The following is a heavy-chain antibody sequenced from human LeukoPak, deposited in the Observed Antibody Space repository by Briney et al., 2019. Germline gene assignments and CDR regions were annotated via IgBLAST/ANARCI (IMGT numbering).Heavy chain of an antibody. Sequence: ASVKVSCKASGYTFTGYYMHWVRQAPGQGLEWMGWINPNSGGTNYAQRFQGRVTMTRDTSISTAYMELSRLRSDDTAVYYCAREINGDYDVGYWGQGTLVTVSS. D-gene: IGHD4-17*01. CDR2: INPNSGGT. CDR3: AREINGDYDVGY. J-gene: IGHJ4*02. V-gene: IGHV1-2*02. CDR1: GYTFTGYY.